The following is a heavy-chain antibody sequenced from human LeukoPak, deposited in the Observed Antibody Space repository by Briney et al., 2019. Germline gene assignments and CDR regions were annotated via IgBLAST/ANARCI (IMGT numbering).Heavy chain of an antibody. CDR2: IYYSGST. J-gene: IGHJ4*02. D-gene: IGHD2-2*01. CDR1: GGSISSYY. CDR3: ARGGSGSTSALFDY. V-gene: IGHV4-59*12. Sequence: SETLSLTCTVSGGSISSYYWSWIRQPPGKGPEWIGYIYYSGSTNYNPSLKSRVTISVDTSKNQFSLKLSSVTAADTAVYYCARGGSGSTSALFDYWGQGTLVTVSS.